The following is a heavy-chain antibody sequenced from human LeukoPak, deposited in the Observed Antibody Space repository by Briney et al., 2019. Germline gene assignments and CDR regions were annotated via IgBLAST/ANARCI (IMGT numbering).Heavy chain of an antibody. CDR1: GFTFSYYG. J-gene: IGHJ4*02. CDR3: AKVMSERRTLTPYFDY. CDR2: IPYDGSDK. Sequence: PGGSLRLSCAASGFTFSYYGMHWVRQAPGKGLEWVAFIPYDGSDKYYAESVKGRFTISRDISKNTMYLQMSSLRAEDTAVYYCAKVMSERRTLTPYFDYWGQGILVTVSS. D-gene: IGHD1-1*01. V-gene: IGHV3-30*02.